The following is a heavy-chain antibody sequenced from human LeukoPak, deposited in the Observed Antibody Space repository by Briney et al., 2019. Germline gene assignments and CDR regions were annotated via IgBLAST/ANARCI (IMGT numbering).Heavy chain of an antibody. CDR2: IYYSGST. D-gene: IGHD3-22*01. CDR1: GGSISSSSYY. Sequence: SETPSLTCTVSGGSISSSSYYWGWIRQPPGKGLEWIGSIYYSGSTYYNPSLKSRVTISVDTSKNQFSLKLSSVTAADTAVYYCARVQWIVVVIREYWFDPWGQGTLVTVSS. V-gene: IGHV4-39*07. J-gene: IGHJ5*02. CDR3: ARVQWIVVVIREYWFDP.